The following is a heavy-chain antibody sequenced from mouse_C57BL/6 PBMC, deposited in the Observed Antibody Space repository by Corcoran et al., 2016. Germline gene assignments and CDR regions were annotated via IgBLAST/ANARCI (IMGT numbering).Heavy chain of an antibody. CDR1: GYTFTTYG. Sequence: QIQLVQSGPELKKPGETVKISCKASGYTFTTYGMSWVKQAPGKGLKWMGWINTYSGVPTYADDFKGRFAFSLETSASTAYLQINNLKNEDTATYFCARFEVCQSYYFDYWGQGTTLTVSS. CDR2: INTYSGVP. CDR3: ARFEVCQSYYFDY. D-gene: IGHD2-10*02. V-gene: IGHV9-3*01. J-gene: IGHJ2*01.